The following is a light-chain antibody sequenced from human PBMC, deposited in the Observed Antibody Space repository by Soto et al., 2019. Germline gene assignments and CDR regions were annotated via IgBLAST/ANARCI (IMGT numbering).Light chain of an antibody. CDR1: SSEVGGYNY. Sequence: QSVLTQPASVSGSPGQSITISCTGTSSEVGGYNYVSWYQQHPGKAPKLIIYEVSNRPSGVSNRFSGSKSGNTASLTISGLQAEDEADYSRNSYTSKSTGVFGTGTKLTV. CDR3: NSYTSKSTGV. V-gene: IGLV2-14*01. CDR2: EVS. J-gene: IGLJ1*01.